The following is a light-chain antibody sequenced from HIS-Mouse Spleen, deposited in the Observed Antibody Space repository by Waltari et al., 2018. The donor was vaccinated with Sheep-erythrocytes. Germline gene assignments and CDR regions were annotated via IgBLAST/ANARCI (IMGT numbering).Light chain of an antibody. Sequence: SYELTQPPSVSVSPGQTASITCSGDKLGDKYACWYQQKPGQSPVLAIYQDSKRPSGFPERVSGSNSGNTATLTISGTQAMDEADYYCQAWDSSTAVFGGGTKLTVL. J-gene: IGLJ2*01. CDR2: QDS. CDR3: QAWDSSTAV. V-gene: IGLV3-1*01. CDR1: KLGDKY.